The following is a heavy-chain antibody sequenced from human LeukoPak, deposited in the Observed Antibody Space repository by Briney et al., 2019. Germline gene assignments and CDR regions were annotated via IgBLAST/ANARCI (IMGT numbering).Heavy chain of an antibody. D-gene: IGHD6-19*01. Sequence: GGSLRLSCAASGFTFSSYEMNWVRQAPGTGLEWVSYISSSGSTIYYADSVKGRFTISRDNAKNSLYLQMNSLRAEDTAVYYCARAPASSGWFYFDYWGQGTLVTVSS. CDR3: ARAPASSGWFYFDY. CDR1: GFTFSSYE. CDR2: ISSSGSTI. J-gene: IGHJ4*02. V-gene: IGHV3-48*03.